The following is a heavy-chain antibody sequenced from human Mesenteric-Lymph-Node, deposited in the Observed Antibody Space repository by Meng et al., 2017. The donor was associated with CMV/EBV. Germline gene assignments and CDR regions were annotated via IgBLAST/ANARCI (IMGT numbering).Heavy chain of an antibody. V-gene: IGHV3-7*04. CDR3: AGGGQYYGMDF. J-gene: IGHJ6*02. CDR1: GLMFSNYW. CDR2: IKEDGTEK. D-gene: IGHD3-16*01. Sequence: GESLKISCADSGLMFSNYWMSWVRQAPGKGLEWVANIKEDGTEKNYVDSVKGRFSISRDNAKKSLYLQMNSLRAEDTAVYYCAGGGQYYGMDFWGRGTTVTVSS.